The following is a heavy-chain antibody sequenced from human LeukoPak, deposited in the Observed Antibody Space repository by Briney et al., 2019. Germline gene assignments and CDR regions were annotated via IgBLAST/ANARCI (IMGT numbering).Heavy chain of an antibody. CDR1: GGTFSSYA. V-gene: IGHV1-69*13. D-gene: IGHD4/OR15-4a*01. J-gene: IGHJ3*02. CDR3: ARETADYGAFDI. Sequence: SVKVSCKASGGTFSSYAISWVRQAPGQGLEWMGGIIPIFGTANYAQKFQGRVTITADESTSTAYVELSSLRSEDTAVYYCARETADYGAFDIWGQGTMVTVSS. CDR2: IIPIFGTA.